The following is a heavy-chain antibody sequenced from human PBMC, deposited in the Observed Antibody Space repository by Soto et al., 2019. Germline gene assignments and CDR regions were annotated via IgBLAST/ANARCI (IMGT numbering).Heavy chain of an antibody. CDR3: ARDSPAAGAFDY. Sequence: SETLSLTCTVSGGSISSYYWSWIRQPPGKGLEWIGYIYYSGSTNYNPSLKSRVTISVDTSKNQFSLKLSSVTAADTAVYYCARDSPAAGAFDYWGQGTLVTVPQ. CDR2: IYYSGST. V-gene: IGHV4-59*01. CDR1: GGSISSYY. D-gene: IGHD6-13*01. J-gene: IGHJ4*02.